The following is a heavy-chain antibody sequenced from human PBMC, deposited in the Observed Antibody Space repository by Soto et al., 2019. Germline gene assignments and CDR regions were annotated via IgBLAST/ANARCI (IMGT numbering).Heavy chain of an antibody. V-gene: IGHV1-18*01. CDR3: ARAILGGYGYTALNY. Sequence: QVQLVQSGAEVKKPGASVKVSCKASGCTFTTYGISWVRQAPGQGLEWMGLISAYNGNTDYAQKVQGRVTMTTDTSTSTAYMELRSLTSDDRAVYYCARAILGGYGYTALNYWGQGTPVTVSS. CDR2: ISAYNGNT. J-gene: IGHJ4*02. D-gene: IGHD3-16*01. CDR1: GCTFTTYG.